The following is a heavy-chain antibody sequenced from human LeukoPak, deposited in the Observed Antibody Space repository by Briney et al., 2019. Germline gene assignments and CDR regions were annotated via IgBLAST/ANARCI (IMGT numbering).Heavy chain of an antibody. CDR2: VSWNSGSI. V-gene: IGHV3-9*01. D-gene: IGHD2-15*01. CDR3: ASAYCSGGSCYYYYYGMDV. Sequence: GGSLRLSCAASGFTFDDYAMHWVRQAPGKGLEWVSGVSWNSGSIGYADSVKGRFTISRDNTKNTLYLQMNSLRAEGTAVYYCASAYCSGGSCYYYYYGMDVWGQGTTVTVSS. J-gene: IGHJ6*02. CDR1: GFTFDDYA.